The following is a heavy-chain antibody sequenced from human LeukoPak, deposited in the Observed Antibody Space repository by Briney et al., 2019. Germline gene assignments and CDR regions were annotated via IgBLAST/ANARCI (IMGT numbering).Heavy chain of an antibody. J-gene: IGHJ4*02. V-gene: IGHV1-2*02. CDR2: INPNDGDT. D-gene: IGHD2-2*01. Sequence: ASVKVSCKASGYTVTDYYMHWVRQAPGQGFEWMGWINPNDGDTNYAQKFQGRVTMTRDTSISTAHMEVSRLRSDDTAVYYCARANFLYCSSTTCLFDYWGQGTLVTVSS. CDR1: GYTVTDYY. CDR3: ARANFLYCSSTTCLFDY.